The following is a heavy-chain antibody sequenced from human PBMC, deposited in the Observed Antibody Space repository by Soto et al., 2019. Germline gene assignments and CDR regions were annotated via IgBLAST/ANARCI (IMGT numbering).Heavy chain of an antibody. CDR2: IYYSGST. CDR3: AREEGASYHYGMDV. J-gene: IGHJ6*02. V-gene: IGHV4-31*03. CDR1: GGSISSGGYY. Sequence: QVQLQESGPGLVKPSQTLSLTCTVSGGSISSGGYYWSWIRQHPGKGLEWIGYIYYSGSTYYNPSLKSRVTISVDTSKNQFSLKLSSVTAADTAVYYCAREEGASYHYGMDVWGQGTTVTVSS. D-gene: IGHD1-26*01.